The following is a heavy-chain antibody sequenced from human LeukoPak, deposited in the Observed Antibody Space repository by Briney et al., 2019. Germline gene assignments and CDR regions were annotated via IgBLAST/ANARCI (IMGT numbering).Heavy chain of an antibody. J-gene: IGHJ4*02. CDR2: ISWNSGSI. CDR3: AKATSIAAAAFDY. V-gene: IGHV3-9*03. D-gene: IGHD6-13*01. CDR1: GITFDDYA. Sequence: PGRSLRLSCAASGITFDDYAMHWVRQAPGKGLEWVSGISWNSGSIGYADSVKGRFTISRDNAKNSLYLQMNSLRVEDMALYYCAKATSIAAAAFDYWGQGTLVTVSS.